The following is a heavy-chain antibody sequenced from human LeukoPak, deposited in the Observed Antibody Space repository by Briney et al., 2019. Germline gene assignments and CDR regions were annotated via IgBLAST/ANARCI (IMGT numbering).Heavy chain of an antibody. Sequence: GGSLRLSCAAAGFTVSSYGMGWVRQAPGKGLEWVSAISCSGGSTYYADSVKGRFTISRDNYKNTLYLQMNSLRAEDTAVYYCAKDIKGAAAGTGWFDPWGQGTLVTVSS. CDR1: GFTVSSYG. J-gene: IGHJ5*02. D-gene: IGHD6-13*01. CDR3: AKDIKGAAAGTGWFDP. CDR2: ISCSGGST. V-gene: IGHV3-23*01.